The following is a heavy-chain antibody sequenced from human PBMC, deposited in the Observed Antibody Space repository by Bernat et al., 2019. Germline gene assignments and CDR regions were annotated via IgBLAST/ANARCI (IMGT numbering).Heavy chain of an antibody. CDR3: AKVKLATSSWYGSDY. J-gene: IGHJ4*02. CDR2: ILGSGGAT. V-gene: IGHV3-23*01. CDR1: GFTFSTYA. D-gene: IGHD6-13*01. Sequence: EVQLLESGGGLVQPGGSLRLSCAASGFTFSTYAMSWVRQSPGKGLDWVSTILGSGGATYYADSVKGRFTFSRDNSKNTLYLQMNSLGAEDTAVYYCAKVKLATSSWYGSDYWGRGTLVTVSS.